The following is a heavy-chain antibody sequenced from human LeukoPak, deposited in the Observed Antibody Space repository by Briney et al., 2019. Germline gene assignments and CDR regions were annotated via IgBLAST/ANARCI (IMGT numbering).Heavy chain of an antibody. CDR3: ARLTRGYYYVSGYYYMDV. Sequence: PSQTLSLTCTVSGASISSYYWSWIRQPAGKALEWIGRIYVTGSTAYNPSLESRVTMSLDTSKNHFSLKLRSVTAADTAVYYCARLTRGYYYVSGYYYMDVWGKGTTVTISS. V-gene: IGHV4-4*07. D-gene: IGHD3-22*01. CDR2: IYVTGST. J-gene: IGHJ6*03. CDR1: GASISSYY.